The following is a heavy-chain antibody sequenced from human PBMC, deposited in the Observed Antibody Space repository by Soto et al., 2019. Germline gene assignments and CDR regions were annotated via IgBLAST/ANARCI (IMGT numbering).Heavy chain of an antibody. J-gene: IGHJ5*02. CDR2: IYYSGST. V-gene: IGHV4-39*01. D-gene: IGHD3-3*01. Sequence: SSETLSLTCTVSGGSISSGDYYWSWIRQPPGKGLEWIGSIYYSGSTYYNPSLKSRVTISVDTSKNQFSLKLSSVTAADTAVYYCARRRFLEWYPWGQGTLVTVSS. CDR3: ARRRFLEWYP. CDR1: GGSISSGDYY.